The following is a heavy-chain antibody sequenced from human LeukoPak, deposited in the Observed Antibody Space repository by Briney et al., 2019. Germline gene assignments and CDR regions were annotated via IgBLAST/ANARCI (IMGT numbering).Heavy chain of an antibody. CDR3: AKDGKDPITISNWFDP. J-gene: IGHJ5*02. V-gene: IGHV3-30*02. CDR2: IRYDGSNK. D-gene: IGHD3-9*01. CDR1: GFTFSTYG. Sequence: GGSLRLSCAVSGFTFSTYGMHWVRQAPGKGLEWVAFIRYDGSNKYYADSVKGRFTISRDNSKNTLYLQMNSLRAEDTAVYYCAKDGKDPITISNWFDPWGQGTLVTVSS.